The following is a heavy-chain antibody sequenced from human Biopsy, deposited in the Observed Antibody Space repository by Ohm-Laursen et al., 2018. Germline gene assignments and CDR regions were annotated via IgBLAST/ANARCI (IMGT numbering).Heavy chain of an antibody. CDR3: ARPNLREWELHNAFDI. V-gene: IGHV3-74*01. CDR1: GFNFSKYW. J-gene: IGHJ3*02. CDR2: IKSDGSGT. D-gene: IGHD1-26*01. Sequence: SLRLSCSASGFNFSKYWMHWVRQVPGKGLVWVSRIKSDGSGTAYADSVKGRFTISRDNSKNTLYLQMNSLRAEDTAVYYCARPNLREWELHNAFDIWGQGTMVTVSS.